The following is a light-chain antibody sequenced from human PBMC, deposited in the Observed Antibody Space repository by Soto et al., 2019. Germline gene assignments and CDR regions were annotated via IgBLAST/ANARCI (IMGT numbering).Light chain of an antibody. J-gene: IGKJ5*01. CDR1: HTVTDY. CDR3: QQYGGSPIT. V-gene: IGKV3-20*01. CDR2: EDS. Sequence: VLTQSPGTLSLSPGQRAILSCRASHTVTDYVAWYQQKPGQSPRLLIYEDSKRDTGVPIRFSGSGSGTDFTLAITRLEAEDFAVYYCQQYGGSPITFGLGTRLEI.